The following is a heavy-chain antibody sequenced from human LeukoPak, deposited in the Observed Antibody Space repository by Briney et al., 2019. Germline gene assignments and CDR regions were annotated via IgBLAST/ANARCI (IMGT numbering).Heavy chain of an antibody. D-gene: IGHD2-15*01. CDR2: IKQDGSEK. J-gene: IGHJ4*02. V-gene: IGHV3-7*01. CDR1: GFTFSSYW. CDR3: ARDLLCSGGSCDY. Sequence: GGSLRLSCAASGFTFSSYWMSWVRQAPGKGLEGVANIKQDGSEKYYVDSVKGRFTISRDNAKNSLYLQMNSLRAEDTAVYYCARDLLCSGGSCDYWGQGTLVTVSS.